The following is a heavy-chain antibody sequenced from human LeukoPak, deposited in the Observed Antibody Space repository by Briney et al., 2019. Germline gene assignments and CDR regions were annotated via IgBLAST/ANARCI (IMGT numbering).Heavy chain of an antibody. D-gene: IGHD6-19*01. CDR1: GGSISSYY. CDR3: AREGAVAGHFDY. Sequence: SETLSLTCTVSGGSISSYYWSWIRQPPGKGLEWIGYIYYSGSTNYNPSLKSRVTISVDTSKDQFSLKLSSVTAADTAVYYCAREGAVAGHFDYWGQGTLVTVSS. CDR2: IYYSGST. J-gene: IGHJ4*02. V-gene: IGHV4-59*01.